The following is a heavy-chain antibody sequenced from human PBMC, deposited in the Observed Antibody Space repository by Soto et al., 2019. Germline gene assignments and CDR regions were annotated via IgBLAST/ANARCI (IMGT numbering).Heavy chain of an antibody. D-gene: IGHD5-12*01. CDR2: IIPIFGTA. CDR1: GGTFRSYA. Sequence: SVQVSCTASGGTFRSYAISWVRQAPGQGLEWMGGIIPIFGTANYAQKFQGRVTITADESTSTAYMELSSLRSEDTAVYYCASTKEGYNFIPRYGMDVWGQGTTGTVSS. CDR3: ASTKEGYNFIPRYGMDV. V-gene: IGHV1-69*13. J-gene: IGHJ6*02.